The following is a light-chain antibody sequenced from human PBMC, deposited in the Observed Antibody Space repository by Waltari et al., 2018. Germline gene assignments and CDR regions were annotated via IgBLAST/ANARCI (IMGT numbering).Light chain of an antibody. CDR2: INSDGSH. V-gene: IGLV4-69*01. Sequence: QLVLTQSPSASASLGASVKVTCTPSSGHSDYAIAWHQQQPEKGPRYLMKINSDGSHTKGDGIPDRFSGSSSGTERYLTISSLQSEDEADYYCQTWGTGIVVFGGGTKLTVL. CDR3: QTWGTGIVV. J-gene: IGLJ2*01. CDR1: SGHSDYA.